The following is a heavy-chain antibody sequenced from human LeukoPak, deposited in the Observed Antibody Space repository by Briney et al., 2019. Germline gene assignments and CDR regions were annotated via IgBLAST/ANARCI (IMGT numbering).Heavy chain of an antibody. CDR2: IYYSGIT. D-gene: IGHD3-22*01. CDR1: GGSISSGGYY. V-gene: IGHV4-31*03. J-gene: IGHJ4*02. Sequence: SETLSLTCTVSGGSISSGGYYWSWIRQHPGKGLEWIGYIYYSGITYYNPSLKSRVTISVDTSNNQFSLKLRSVTAADTAVYYCASSSSGYSLYFDYWGQGTLVTVSS. CDR3: ASSSSGYSLYFDY.